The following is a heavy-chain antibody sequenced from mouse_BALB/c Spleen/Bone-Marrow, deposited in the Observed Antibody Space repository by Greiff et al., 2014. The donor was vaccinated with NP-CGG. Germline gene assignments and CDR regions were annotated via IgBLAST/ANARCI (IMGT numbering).Heavy chain of an antibody. CDR1: GYTFTSYW. D-gene: IGHD2-3*01. CDR2: IYPGTGST. V-gene: IGHV1S22*01. J-gene: IGHJ2*01. CDR3: ARWLLLDY. Sequence: LQQSGSELVRPGATVKLSCKASGYTFTSYWMHWVKQRPGQGLEWIGNIYPGTGSTNYDEKFKTKATLTVDTSSSTAYMQLSSLTSEDSAVYCCARWLLLDYWGQGTPLTVSA.